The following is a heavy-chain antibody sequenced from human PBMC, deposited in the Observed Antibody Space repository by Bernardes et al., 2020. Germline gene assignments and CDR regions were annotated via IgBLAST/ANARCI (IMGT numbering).Heavy chain of an antibody. CDR3: AKGGERDDHNFAAFDS. J-gene: IGHJ4*02. CDR2: ISDRGHIA. Sequence: GGSLRLSCAASGFSFSSYTMSWVRQTPGKGLEWVSSISDRGHIANYADSVKGRFTISRDKSKNTLYLQMHNLRVENTALYYCAKGGERDDHNFAAFDSWGQRTPVTVSS. D-gene: IGHD2-21*01. V-gene: IGHV3-23*01. CDR1: GFSFSSYT.